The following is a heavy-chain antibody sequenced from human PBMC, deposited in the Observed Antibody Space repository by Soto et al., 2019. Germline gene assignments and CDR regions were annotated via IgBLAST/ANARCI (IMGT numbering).Heavy chain of an antibody. CDR3: ARVPGP. V-gene: IGHV4-30-2*01. Sequence: LQLQESGSGLVKPSQTLSLTCAVSGGSISSGGYSWSWNQQPPGKGLEWIGYIYHSGRTYYNPSLKSRVTRSVDRSKNQFSLKLSSVTDADTAVYYCARVPGPWGQGTLVTVSS. CDR1: GGSISSGGYS. J-gene: IGHJ5*02. CDR2: IYHSGRT.